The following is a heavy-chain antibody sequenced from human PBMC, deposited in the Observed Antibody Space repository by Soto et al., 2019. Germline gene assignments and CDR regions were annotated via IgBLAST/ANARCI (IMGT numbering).Heavy chain of an antibody. CDR3: AREAGDDYGDFDDY. D-gene: IGHD4-17*01. V-gene: IGHV4-4*07. Sequence: QVQLQESGPGLVKPSETLSLTCTVSGGSIISYYWSWLRQPAGKGLEWIGRIYSTGTTTYNPALKSRVTMSVDRSKNQFSLKLTYVTAADTAVYYCAREAGDDYGDFDDYWGQGTQVTVSS. CDR2: IYSTGTT. J-gene: IGHJ4*02. CDR1: GGSIISYY.